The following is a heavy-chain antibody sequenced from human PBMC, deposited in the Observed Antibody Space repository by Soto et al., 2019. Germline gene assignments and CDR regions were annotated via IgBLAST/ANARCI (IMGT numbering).Heavy chain of an antibody. V-gene: IGHV1-69*13. CDR1: GGTFNNYP. D-gene: IGHD5-12*01. CDR3: ARGRGYSGDDHYYYFDMDV. Sequence: SVKVSCKASGGTFNNYPITWVRQAPGEGLEWMGGSIPIFGTADYAQKFQGRVTISVDESTSTAYMELSSLRSEDTAVYYCARGRGYSGDDHYYYFDMDVWGQGTTVTVS. CDR2: SIPIFGTA. J-gene: IGHJ6*02.